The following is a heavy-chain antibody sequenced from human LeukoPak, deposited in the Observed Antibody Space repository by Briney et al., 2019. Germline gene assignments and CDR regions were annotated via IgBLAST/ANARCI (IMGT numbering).Heavy chain of an antibody. Sequence: ASVKVSCKASGYTFTSYYMHWVRQAPGQGLEWMGIINPSGGSTSYAQKFQGRVTMTRDMSTSTVYMELSSLRSEDTAVYYCAKSLLVGATCDYWGQGTLVTVSS. V-gene: IGHV1-46*01. J-gene: IGHJ4*02. CDR3: AKSLLVGATCDY. CDR1: GYTFTSYY. D-gene: IGHD1-26*01. CDR2: INPSGGST.